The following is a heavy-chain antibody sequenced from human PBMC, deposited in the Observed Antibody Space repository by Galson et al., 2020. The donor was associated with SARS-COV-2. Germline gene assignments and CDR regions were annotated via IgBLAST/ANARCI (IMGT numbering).Heavy chain of an antibody. CDR3: ASSIAVAGTGFDY. CDR1: GFTFSSYA. CDR2: ISYDGSNK. J-gene: IGHJ4*02. V-gene: IGHV3-30*04. D-gene: IGHD6-19*01. Sequence: GESLKISCAASGFTFSSYAMHWVRQAPGKGLEWVAVISYDGSNKYYADSVKGRFTISRDNSKNTLYLQMNSLRAEDTAVYYCASSIAVAGTGFDYWGQGTLVTVSS.